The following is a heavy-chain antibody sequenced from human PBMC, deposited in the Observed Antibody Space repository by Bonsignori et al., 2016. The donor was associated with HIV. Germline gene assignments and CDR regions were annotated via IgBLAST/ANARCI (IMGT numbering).Heavy chain of an antibody. D-gene: IGHD3-22*01. CDR3: ARDQGVHYYYDSSGPGAFDI. CDR2: ISAYNGNT. CDR1: GYTFTSYG. Sequence: ASVKVSCKASGYTFTSYGISWVRQAPGQGLEWMGWISAYNGNTNYAQKLQGRVTMTTDTSTSTAYMELRSLRSDDTAVYYCARDQGVHYYYDSSGPGAFDIWGQGTMVTVSS. J-gene: IGHJ3*02. V-gene: IGHV1-18*01.